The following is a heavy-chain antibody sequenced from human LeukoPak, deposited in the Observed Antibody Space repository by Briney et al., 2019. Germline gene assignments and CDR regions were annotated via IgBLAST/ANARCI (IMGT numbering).Heavy chain of an antibody. D-gene: IGHD3-3*01. J-gene: IGHJ4*02. Sequence: GGSLRLSCAASGFTFSTYNMNWGRQAPGEGLEWVSSLSSGGSLIYYADSVQGRFTVSRDNAKNSLYLQMNSLRAEDTAVYYCARDMVAISGLVTYDYWGQGTLVTVSS. CDR3: ARDMVAISGLVTYDY. CDR2: LSSGGSLI. V-gene: IGHV3-48*01. CDR1: GFTFSTYN.